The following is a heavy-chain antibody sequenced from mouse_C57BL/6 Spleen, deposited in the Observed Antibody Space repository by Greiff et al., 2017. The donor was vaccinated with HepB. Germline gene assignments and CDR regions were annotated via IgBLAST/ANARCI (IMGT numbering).Heavy chain of an antibody. CDR3: ARGSDY. J-gene: IGHJ2*01. Sequence: VQLKESVAELVRPGASVKLSCTASGFNIKNNYMHWVKQRPEQGLEWIGRIDPANGNTKYAPKFQGKATITADTSSNTAYLQLSSLTSEDTAIYYCARGSDYWGQGTTLTVSS. CDR2: IDPANGNT. CDR1: GFNIKNNY. V-gene: IGHV14-3*01.